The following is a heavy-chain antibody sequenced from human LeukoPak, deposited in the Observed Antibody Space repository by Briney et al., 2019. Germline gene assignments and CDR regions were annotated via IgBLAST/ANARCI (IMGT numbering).Heavy chain of an antibody. J-gene: IGHJ1*01. D-gene: IGHD4-23*01. CDR3: AKSWGYAANSLHIQH. CDR1: GDSIRSGSFH. Sequence: PSQTLSLTCSVSGDSIRSGSFHWNWIRQPAGKGLEWIGRIYITGSTDYNPPLKSRDTMSVDTSNNQFSLKLTSVTAADTAVYYCAKSWGYAANSLHIQHWGQGARVIVSA. V-gene: IGHV4-61*02. CDR2: IYITGST.